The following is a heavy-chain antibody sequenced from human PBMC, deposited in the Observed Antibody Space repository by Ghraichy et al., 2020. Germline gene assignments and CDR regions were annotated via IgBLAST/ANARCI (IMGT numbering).Heavy chain of an antibody. CDR2: IHYSGST. V-gene: IGHV4-59*01. D-gene: IGHD2/OR15-2a*01. J-gene: IGHJ4*02. CDR1: GGSISGYY. Sequence: SETLSLTCTVSGGSISGYYWSWIRQPPGKGLEWIGFIHYSGSTNYNPSLKSRVIISVDTSKNQFSLKLMSVTTADTAVYYCARERVGNITGSEGLDFWGQGTLVTVSP. CDR3: ARERVGNITGSEGLDF.